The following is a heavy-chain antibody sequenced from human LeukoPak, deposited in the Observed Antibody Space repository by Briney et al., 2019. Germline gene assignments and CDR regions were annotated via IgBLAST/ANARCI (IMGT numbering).Heavy chain of an antibody. D-gene: IGHD5-12*01. CDR2: ISGSGVST. V-gene: IGHV3-23*01. CDR3: ARDGQWLRDFDY. J-gene: IGHJ4*02. Sequence: GGSLRLSCAASGFTFSSYALSWVRQAPGKGLEWVSAISGSGVSTYYADSVKGRFTISRDNSKNTLYLQMNSLRAEDTAVYYCARDGQWLRDFDYWGQGTLVTVSS. CDR1: GFTFSSYA.